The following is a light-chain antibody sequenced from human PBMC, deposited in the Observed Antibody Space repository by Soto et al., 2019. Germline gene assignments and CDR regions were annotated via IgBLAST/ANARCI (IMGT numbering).Light chain of an antibody. V-gene: IGKV3-11*01. Sequence: EIVLTQSPATLSLSPGERATLSCRASQSISRYLAWYQQKPGQAPRLLIYEASNRATGIPARFSGSGSGTDFTLTISSLEPEDSAVYYCQQRSNWPPLTFCGGTKVEIK. CDR2: EAS. CDR3: QQRSNWPPLT. CDR1: QSISRY. J-gene: IGKJ4*01.